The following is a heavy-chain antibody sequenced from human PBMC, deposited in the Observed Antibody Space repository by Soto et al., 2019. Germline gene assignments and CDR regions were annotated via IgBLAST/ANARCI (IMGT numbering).Heavy chain of an antibody. V-gene: IGHV3-30*18. CDR1: GFTFSSYG. J-gene: IGHJ4*02. D-gene: IGHD6-19*01. Sequence: QVQLVESGGGVVQPGRSLRLSCTASGFTFSSYGMHWVRQAPGKGLEWVAVISYDGSNKYYAESVKGRFTISRDNSKNTLYLQINSLRAEDTAVYYCAKDRDSSGWYYFDYWGQGTLVTVS. CDR3: AKDRDSSGWYYFDY. CDR2: ISYDGSNK.